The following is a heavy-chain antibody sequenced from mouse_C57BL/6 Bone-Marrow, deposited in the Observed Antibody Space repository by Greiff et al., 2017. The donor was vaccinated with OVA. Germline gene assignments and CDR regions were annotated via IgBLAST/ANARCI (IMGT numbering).Heavy chain of an antibody. CDR3: TTGTTVV. D-gene: IGHD1-1*01. V-gene: IGHV14-4*01. CDR2: IDPENGDT. Sequence: VQLQQSGAELVRPGASVKLSCTASGFNIKDDYMHWVKQRPEQGLEWIGWIDPENGDTEYASKFQGKATITADTSSNTAYLQLSSLPSEDTAVYYCTTGTTVVWGTGTTVTVSS. CDR1: GFNIKDDY. J-gene: IGHJ1*03.